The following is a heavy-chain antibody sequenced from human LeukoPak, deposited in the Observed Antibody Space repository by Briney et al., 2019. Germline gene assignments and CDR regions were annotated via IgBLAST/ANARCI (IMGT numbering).Heavy chain of an antibody. V-gene: IGHV3-23*01. CDR2: ITGSGGGT. CDR1: GFTFSSYA. CDR3: AKTYEWYYFDY. Sequence: GGSLRLSCAASGFTFSSYAMSWVRQAPGKGLEWVSTITGSGGGTYYADSVKGRFSISRDNSKNTLYLQMNSLRVEDTAVYYCAKTYEWYYFDYWGQGILVTVSS. J-gene: IGHJ4*02. D-gene: IGHD3-3*01.